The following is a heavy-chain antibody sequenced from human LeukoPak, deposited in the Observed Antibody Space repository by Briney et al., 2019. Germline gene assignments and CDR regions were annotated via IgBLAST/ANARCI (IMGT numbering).Heavy chain of an antibody. Sequence: ASVKVSCKASGGTFSSYAISWVRQAPGQGLEWMGRIIPILGIANYAQKFQGRVTITADKSTSTAYMGLSSLRSEDTAVYYCARARRFARAGWYFDLWGRGTLVTVSS. CDR3: ARARRFARAGWYFDL. CDR2: IIPILGIA. J-gene: IGHJ2*01. D-gene: IGHD3-10*01. CDR1: GGTFSSYA. V-gene: IGHV1-69*04.